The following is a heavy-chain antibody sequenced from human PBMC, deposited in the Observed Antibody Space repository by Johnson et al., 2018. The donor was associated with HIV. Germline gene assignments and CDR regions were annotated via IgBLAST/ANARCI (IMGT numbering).Heavy chain of an antibody. D-gene: IGHD1/OR15-1a*01. J-gene: IGHJ3*02. V-gene: IGHV3-48*04. CDR2: ISGSGSTI. CDR3: AKDLGNWDSPRSAFDM. CDR1: GFTFSSYA. Sequence: EVQLVESGGGVVQPGRSLRLSCAASGFTFSSYAMSWVRQAPGKGLEWVSAISGSGSTIYYADSVKGRFTISRDNAKNSLYLQLNSLRAEDTAVYYCAKDLGNWDSPRSAFDMWGQGTMVTVSS.